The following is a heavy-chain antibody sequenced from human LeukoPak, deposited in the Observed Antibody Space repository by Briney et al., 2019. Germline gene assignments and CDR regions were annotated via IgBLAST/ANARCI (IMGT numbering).Heavy chain of an antibody. CDR3: ARGGGGGDNNWFDP. CDR2: IYYSGST. Sequence: SQTLSLTCTVSGGSISSGGYYWSWIRQHPGKCLEWVGSIYYSGSTYYNPSLKSRATISVGTSTNQFSLTLIPVTAADTAVYYCARGGGGGDNNWFDPWGQGTLVTVSS. CDR1: GGSISSGGYY. D-gene: IGHD2-21*02. J-gene: IGHJ5*02. V-gene: IGHV4-31*03.